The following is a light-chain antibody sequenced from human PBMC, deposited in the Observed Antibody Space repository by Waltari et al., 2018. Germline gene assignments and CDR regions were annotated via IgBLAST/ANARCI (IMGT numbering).Light chain of an antibody. J-gene: IGLJ3*02. CDR3: QSYDDSLSGYV. Sequence: QSVLTQPPSVSGAPGQRVTISCTGSSSNIGAGHDVHWYQQLPGRAPRLLISNNINRPSGVPDRIAGSHSGTPASLVITGLQAEDEAEFYCQSYDDSLSGYVFGGGTKLTVL. CDR1: SSNIGAGHD. V-gene: IGLV1-40*01. CDR2: NNI.